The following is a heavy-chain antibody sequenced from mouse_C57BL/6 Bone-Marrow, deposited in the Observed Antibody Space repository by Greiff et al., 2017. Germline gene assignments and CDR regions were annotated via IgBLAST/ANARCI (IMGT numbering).Heavy chain of an antibody. Sequence: VQLQQSGAELVRPGASVKLSCTASGFNIKDYYMHWVKQRPEQGLEWIGRIDPEDGDTEYAPKFQGKATMTADTSSNTAYLQLSSLTSEDTAVYYCTIDGYWTWGAYWGQGTLVTVSA. CDR3: TIDGYWTWGAY. CDR1: GFNIKDYY. D-gene: IGHD2-3*01. V-gene: IGHV14-1*01. J-gene: IGHJ3*01. CDR2: IDPEDGDT.